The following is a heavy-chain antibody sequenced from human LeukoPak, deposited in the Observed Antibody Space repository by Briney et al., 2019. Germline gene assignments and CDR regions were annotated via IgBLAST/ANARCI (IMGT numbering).Heavy chain of an antibody. CDR1: GGSISSGSYY. CDR3: AREVGQISGYYTYHFDY. D-gene: IGHD3-22*01. J-gene: IGHJ4*02. Sequence: PSETLSLTCTVAGGSISSGSYYWSWIRQPAGKGLEWIGRIYTSGSTNYNPSLKSRVTISVDTSKNQFSLKLSSVTAADTAVYYCAREVGQISGYYTYHFDYWGQGTLVTVSS. V-gene: IGHV4-61*02. CDR2: IYTSGST.